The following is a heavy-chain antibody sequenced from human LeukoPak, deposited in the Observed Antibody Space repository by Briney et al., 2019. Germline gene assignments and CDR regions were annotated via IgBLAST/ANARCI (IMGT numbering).Heavy chain of an antibody. V-gene: IGHV1-8*01. CDR3: ARGFSLITLIVRAFDI. CDR2: MNPNSGNT. CDR1: GYTFTSYD. D-gene: IGHD3-22*01. Sequence: ASVKVSCKASGYTFTSYDINWVRQATGQGLEWMGWMNPNSGNTGYAQKFQGRVTMTRNTSISTAYMELSSLRSEDTAVYYCARGFSLITLIVRAFDIWGQGTMVTVSS. J-gene: IGHJ3*02.